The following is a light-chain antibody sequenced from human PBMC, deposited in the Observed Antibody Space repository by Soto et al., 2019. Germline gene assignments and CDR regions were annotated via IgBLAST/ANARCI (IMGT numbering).Light chain of an antibody. CDR2: EVT. Sequence: QPALTQPASVSGSPGQSITISCIGTSSDIGAYNYVSWYQQHPGKVPKLMIYEVTNRPSGLSNRFSGSKSGNTASLTISGLQAEDEADYFCSSYTSTSTLYVFGTGTKVTVL. V-gene: IGLV2-14*01. CDR3: SSYTSTSTLYV. J-gene: IGLJ1*01. CDR1: SSDIGAYNY.